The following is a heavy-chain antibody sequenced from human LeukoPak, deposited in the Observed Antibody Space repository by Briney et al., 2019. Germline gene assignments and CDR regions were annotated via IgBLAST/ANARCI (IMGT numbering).Heavy chain of an antibody. V-gene: IGHV4-61*02. Sequence: SQTLSLTCTVSGGSISSGSYYWSWIRQPAGKGLEWIGRIYTSGSTNYNPSLKSRVTISVDTSKNQFSLKLSSVTAADTAVYYCARTGHSTAKDAFEIWGQGTMVTVSS. CDR1: GGSISSGSYY. J-gene: IGHJ3*02. CDR2: IYTSGST. D-gene: IGHD6-13*01. CDR3: ARTGHSTAKDAFEI.